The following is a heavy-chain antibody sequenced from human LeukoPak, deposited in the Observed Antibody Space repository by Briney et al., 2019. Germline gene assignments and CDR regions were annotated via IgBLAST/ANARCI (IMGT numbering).Heavy chain of an antibody. CDR2: IYWNDDK. V-gene: IGHV2-5*01. CDR1: GFSLSTSGVG. J-gene: IGHJ5*02. Sequence: SGPTLVKPTQTLTLTCAFSGFSLSTSGVGVGWIRQPPGKALEWLALIYWNDDKRYSPSLKSRLTITKDTSKNQVVLTMTNMDPVDTATYYCARTPIRPPKVAATSHFRWFDPWGQGTLVTVSS. CDR3: ARTPIRPPKVAATSHFRWFDP. D-gene: IGHD2-15*01.